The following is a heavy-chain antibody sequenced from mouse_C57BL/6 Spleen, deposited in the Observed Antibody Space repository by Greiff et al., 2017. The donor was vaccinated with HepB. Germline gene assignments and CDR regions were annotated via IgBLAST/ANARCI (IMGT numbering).Heavy chain of an antibody. CDR2: IRLKSDNYAT. D-gene: IGHD2-4*01. CDR1: GFTFSNYW. V-gene: IGHV6-3*01. CDR3: TGKYDYDEGYAMDY. Sequence: DVHLVESGGGLVQPGGSMKLSCVASGFTFSNYWMNWVRQSPEKGLEWVAQIRLKSDNYATHYAESVKGRFTISRDDSKSSVYLQMNNLRAEDTGIYYCTGKYDYDEGYAMDYWGQGTSVTVSS. J-gene: IGHJ4*01.